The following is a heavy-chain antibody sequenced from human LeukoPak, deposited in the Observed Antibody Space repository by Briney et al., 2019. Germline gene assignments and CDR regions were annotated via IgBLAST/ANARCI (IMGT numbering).Heavy chain of an antibody. CDR1: GFTLNSYS. CDR2: IRANGVDT. Sequence: GGSLRLSCTASGFTLNSYSMSWVRQAPGKGLEWVSNIRANGVDTHYADSAKGRFTISRDNSKKTLYLEMNSLRAEDTAVYYCAKGGYTSWFDPWGQGTLVTVSS. J-gene: IGHJ5*02. D-gene: IGHD2-15*01. V-gene: IGHV3-23*01. CDR3: AKGGYTSWFDP.